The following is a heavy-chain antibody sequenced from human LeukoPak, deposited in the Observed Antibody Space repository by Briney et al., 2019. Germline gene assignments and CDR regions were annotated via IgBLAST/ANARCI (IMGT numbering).Heavy chain of an antibody. J-gene: IGHJ4*02. CDR1: GFAFSTQG. Sequence: SGGSLRLSCATSGFAFSTQGMHWVRQAPGKGLEWVAAIWHDGNNKYYVDSVKGRFTISRDSSKNTVYLQMNSLRVEDTAVYYCARDSGDSSGYYPGYWGQGTLVTVSS. V-gene: IGHV3-33*01. CDR3: ARDSGDSSGYYPGY. D-gene: IGHD3-22*01. CDR2: IWHDGNNK.